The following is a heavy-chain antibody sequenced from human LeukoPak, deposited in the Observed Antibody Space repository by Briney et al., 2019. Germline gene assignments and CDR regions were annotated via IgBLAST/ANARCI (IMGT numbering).Heavy chain of an antibody. CDR2: ISGSGGST. J-gene: IGHJ5*02. D-gene: IGHD2-8*01. V-gene: IGHV3-23*01. CDR3: AREVVLTWGLSRFDP. Sequence: PGGSLRLSCAASGFTFSSYAMSWVRQAPGKGLEWVSAISGSGGSTYYADSVKGRFTISRDNSKNTLYLQMNSLRAEDTAVYYCAREVVLTWGLSRFDPWGQGTLVTVSS. CDR1: GFTFSSYA.